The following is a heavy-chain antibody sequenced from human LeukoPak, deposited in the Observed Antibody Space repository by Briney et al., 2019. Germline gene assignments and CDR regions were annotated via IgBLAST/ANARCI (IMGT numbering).Heavy chain of an antibody. CDR2: VNRDGSET. CDR3: ARNNGMDV. Sequence: WGSLRLSCAASGFALSSHWMTWVRQVPGRGPEWVANVNRDGSETYYLDSVKGRFTISKDNAKSSLYLQMNSLRAEDTALYHCARNNGMDVWGQGTTVIVSS. V-gene: IGHV3-7*03. J-gene: IGHJ6*02. CDR1: GFALSSHW.